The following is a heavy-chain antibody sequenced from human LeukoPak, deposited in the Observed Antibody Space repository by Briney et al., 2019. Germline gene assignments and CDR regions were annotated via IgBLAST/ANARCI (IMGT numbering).Heavy chain of an antibody. CDR3: AKQVGYCSDGNCYFDY. CDR1: GFTFSSYA. J-gene: IGHJ4*02. Sequence: HPGGSLRLSCAASGFTFSSYAMSWVRQAPGKGLEWVSAVSISGGSTYDKDSVKGRFTISRDNSKNMLYLQMNSLRAEGTAVYYCAKQVGYCSDGNCYFDYWGQGALVTVSS. V-gene: IGHV3-23*01. CDR2: VSISGGST. D-gene: IGHD2-15*01.